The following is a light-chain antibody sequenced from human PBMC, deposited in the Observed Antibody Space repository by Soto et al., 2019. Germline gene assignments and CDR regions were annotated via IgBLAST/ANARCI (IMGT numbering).Light chain of an antibody. J-gene: IGKJ1*01. V-gene: IGKV1-6*01. Sequence: AIQMTQSPSFLSASVGDRVTITCRASQGIRNDLGWYQQKPGKVPNLLIYAASRVKSGVPFRFSGSGSGTEFTLTISSLQPEDCATYYCLQDYNYLWTFGQGTKVEIK. CDR1: QGIRND. CDR2: AAS. CDR3: LQDYNYLWT.